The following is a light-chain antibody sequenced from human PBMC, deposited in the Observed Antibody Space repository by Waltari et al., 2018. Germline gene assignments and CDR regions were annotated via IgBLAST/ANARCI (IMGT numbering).Light chain of an antibody. J-gene: IGKJ4*01. Sequence: DIQMTQSPSTLSASVGDRVTITCRASQSISNWLAWYQQKPGKAPKLLIYKASTLESWVPSRSSGSGSGTEFTLTISSLQPDDFATYYCQQYNSYSLLTFGGGTKVEIK. CDR3: QQYNSYSLLT. CDR1: QSISNW. V-gene: IGKV1-5*03. CDR2: KAS.